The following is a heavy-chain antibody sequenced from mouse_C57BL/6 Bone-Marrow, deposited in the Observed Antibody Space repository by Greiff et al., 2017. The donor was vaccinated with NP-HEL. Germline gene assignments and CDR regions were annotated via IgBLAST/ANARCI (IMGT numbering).Heavy chain of an antibody. V-gene: IGHV1-59*01. Sequence: QVQLQQPGAELVRPGTSVKLSCKASGYTFTSYWMHWVKQRPGQGLEWIGVIDPSDSYTNYNQKFKGKATLTVDTSSSTAYMQLSSLTSEDSAVYYCARGGNPPLYDGYYWYFDVWGTGTTVTVSS. CDR1: GYTFTSYW. D-gene: IGHD2-3*01. J-gene: IGHJ1*03. CDR2: IDPSDSYT. CDR3: ARGGNPPLYDGYYWYFDV.